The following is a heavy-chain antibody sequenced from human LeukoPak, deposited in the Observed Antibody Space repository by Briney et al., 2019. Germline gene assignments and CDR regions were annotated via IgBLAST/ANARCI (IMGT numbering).Heavy chain of an antibody. V-gene: IGHV4-31*03. Sequence: SETLSLTRTVSGGSISSGGYYWSWIRQHPGKGLEWIGYIYYSGSTYYNPSLKSRVTISVDTSKNQFSLKLSSVTAADTAVYYCARTYSSSSVIDYWGQGTLVTVSS. CDR1: GGSISSGGYY. CDR2: IYYSGST. CDR3: ARTYSSSSVIDY. J-gene: IGHJ4*02. D-gene: IGHD6-6*01.